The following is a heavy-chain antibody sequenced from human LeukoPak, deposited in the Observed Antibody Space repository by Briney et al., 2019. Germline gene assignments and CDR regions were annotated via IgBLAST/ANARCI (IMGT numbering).Heavy chain of an antibody. CDR3: AKDNRRHYTSGPNPDSLH. D-gene: IGHD6-19*01. Sequence: PGRSLRLSCAGSGFIFNNYAMHGVRQPPGKGLEWVSGISWNSGTIDYADSVRGRFTISRDNAKNSLYLQMDSLRVEDTAFYYCAKDNRRHYTSGPNPDSLHWGQGALVTVSS. CDR1: GFIFNNYA. J-gene: IGHJ4*02. CDR2: ISWNSGTI. V-gene: IGHV3-9*01.